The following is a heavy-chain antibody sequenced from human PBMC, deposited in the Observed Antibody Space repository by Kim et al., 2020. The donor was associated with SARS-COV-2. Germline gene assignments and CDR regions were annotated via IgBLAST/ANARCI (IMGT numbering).Heavy chain of an antibody. D-gene: IGHD3-10*01. J-gene: IGHJ4*02. V-gene: IGHV4-31*02. CDR3: ARVDFGSGSINYYFDY. Sequence: PTLKNRITISVDTSKNQFSLKVSSVTAADTAVYYCARVDFGSGSINYYFDYWGQGTLVTVSS.